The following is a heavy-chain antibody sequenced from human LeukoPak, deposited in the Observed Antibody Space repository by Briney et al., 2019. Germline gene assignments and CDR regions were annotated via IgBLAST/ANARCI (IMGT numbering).Heavy chain of an antibody. Sequence: GASVKVSFKSSGYTFTTYYMHGVRQAPGHGLEWMGIINPSGGSTRYAQQFQGRITLTRDTSTSAVYMELSSLTSDDTAVYYCARGGMAIQLWSFHYWGRGTLVTVSS. CDR3: ARGGMAIQLWSFHY. D-gene: IGHD5-18*01. CDR2: INPSGGST. CDR1: GYTFTTYY. J-gene: IGHJ4*02. V-gene: IGHV1-46*01.